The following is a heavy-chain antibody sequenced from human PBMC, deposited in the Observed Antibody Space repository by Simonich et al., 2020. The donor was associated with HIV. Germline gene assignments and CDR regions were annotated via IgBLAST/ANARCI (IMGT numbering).Heavy chain of an antibody. Sequence: KVSCKASVGTFSNYAISWVLHAPVQGLEWMVGINNILGIASYAKKFQGRVTITADIYRSTAYMELRSLRSEDAAVYYCARVRGLQTPDAFDIWGQGTMVTVSS. CDR3: ARVRGLQTPDAFDI. CDR2: INNILGIA. CDR1: VGTFSNYA. V-gene: IGHV1-69*10. J-gene: IGHJ3*02. D-gene: IGHD4-4*01.